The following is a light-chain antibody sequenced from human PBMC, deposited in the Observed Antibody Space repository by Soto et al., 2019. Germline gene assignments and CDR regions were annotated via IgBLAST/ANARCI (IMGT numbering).Light chain of an antibody. CDR1: QSVLYSSNNKNY. CDR2: WAS. V-gene: IGKV4-1*01. CDR3: QQYYTKPLT. J-gene: IGKJ4*01. Sequence: DIVMTQSPDSLAVSLGERATINCKSSQSVLYSSNNKNYLAWYQQKAGQPPKLLIYWASIRESGVPDRFSGGGSGTDFTLTISSLQAEDVALYYCQQYYTKPLTFGGGTRLEI.